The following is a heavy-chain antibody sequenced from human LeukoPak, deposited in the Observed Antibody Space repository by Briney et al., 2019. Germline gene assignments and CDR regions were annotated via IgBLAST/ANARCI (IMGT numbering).Heavy chain of an antibody. Sequence: SETLSLTCTVCGGSITSYYWSWIRQPPGKGLEWIGYVYYSGTYNYSPSLKSRVTISVDTSKNQFSLKLSSVTAADTAVYYSARRHYGGNSDWFDPWGQGTLVTVSS. D-gene: IGHD4-23*01. CDR2: VYYSGTY. CDR1: GGSITSYY. V-gene: IGHV4-59*08. J-gene: IGHJ5*02. CDR3: ARRHYGGNSDWFDP.